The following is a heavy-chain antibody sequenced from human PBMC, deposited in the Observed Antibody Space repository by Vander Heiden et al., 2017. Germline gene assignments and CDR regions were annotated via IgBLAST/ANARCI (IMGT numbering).Heavy chain of an antibody. Sequence: GMHWVRQAPGKGLEWVAVISYDGSNKYSADSVKGRFTISRDNSKNTLYLQMNSLRAEDTAVYYCAKEEAARSLDYWGQGTLVTVSS. V-gene: IGHV3-30*18. CDR3: AKEEAARSLDY. CDR1: G. CDR2: ISYDGSNK. D-gene: IGHD6-6*01. J-gene: IGHJ4*02.